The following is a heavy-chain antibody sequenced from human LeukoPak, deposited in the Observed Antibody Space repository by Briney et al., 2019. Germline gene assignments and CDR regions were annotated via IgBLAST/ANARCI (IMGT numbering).Heavy chain of an antibody. CDR3: ARDPGYSYAIDS. J-gene: IGHJ4*02. Sequence: GGSLRLSCAASGFTFTSYAMSWVRQAPGKGLEWVGRIKSKTDGGTTDYAAPVKGRFTISRDDSKNTLYLQMNSLKTEDTAVYYCARDPGYSYAIDSWGQGTLVTVSS. D-gene: IGHD5-18*01. CDR1: GFTFTSYA. V-gene: IGHV3-15*01. CDR2: IKSKTDGGTT.